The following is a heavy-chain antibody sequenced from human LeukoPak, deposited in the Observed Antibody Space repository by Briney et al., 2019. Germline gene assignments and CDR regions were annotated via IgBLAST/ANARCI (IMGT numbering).Heavy chain of an antibody. J-gene: IGHJ3*01. V-gene: IGHV4-61*01. CDR1: GVSVSSGTYY. Sequence: PSETLSLTCTLSGVSVSSGTYYWSWVRQPPGKGLEWIGFISYSGSTNYNPSLKSRITISVDMSKNQFSLKVRSVTAADTAVYYCARGPYVWGQGTMVTVSS. CDR3: ARGPYV. CDR2: ISYSGST.